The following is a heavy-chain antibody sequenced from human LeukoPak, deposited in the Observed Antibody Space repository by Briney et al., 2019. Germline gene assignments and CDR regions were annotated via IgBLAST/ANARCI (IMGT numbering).Heavy chain of an antibody. J-gene: IGHJ4*02. CDR3: ARDRTYFDY. CDR1: GFIVGSNY. V-gene: IGHV3-66*02. D-gene: IGHD3-16*01. CDR2: IYSGGNT. Sequence: GGSLRLSCAASGFIVGSNYMSWVRQAPGKGLEWVSIIYSGGNTYYADSVKGRFTISRDNSKNTLYLQMNSLRAEDTAVYYCARDRTYFDYWGQGTLVTVSS.